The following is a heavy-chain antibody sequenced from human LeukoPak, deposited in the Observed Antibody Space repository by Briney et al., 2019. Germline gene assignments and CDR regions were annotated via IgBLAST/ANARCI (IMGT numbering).Heavy chain of an antibody. CDR1: GFTFSSYA. D-gene: IGHD3-22*01. J-gene: IGHJ4*02. CDR3: ARVSSGYGFDY. V-gene: IGHV3-30-3*01. CDR2: ISYDGSNK. Sequence: GGSLRLSCAASGFTFSSYAMHWVRQAPGKGLEWVAVISYDGSNKCYADSVKGRFTISRDNSKNTLYLQMNSLRAEDTAVYYCARVSSGYGFDYWGQGTLVTVSS.